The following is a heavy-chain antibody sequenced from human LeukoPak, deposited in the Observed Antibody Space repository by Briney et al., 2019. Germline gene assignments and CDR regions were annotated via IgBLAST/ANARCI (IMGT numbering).Heavy chain of an antibody. D-gene: IGHD3-10*01. CDR2: IKQDGSEK. CDR3: ARGPLIWGRLTFYFDY. J-gene: IGHJ4*02. V-gene: IGHV3-7*01. Sequence: GGSLRLSCAASGFTFSSYWMSWVRQAPGKGLGWVANIKQDGSEKYYVDSVKGRFTISRDNAKNSLYLQMNSLRAEDTAVYYCARGPLIWGRLTFYFDYWGQGTLVTVSS. CDR1: GFTFSSYW.